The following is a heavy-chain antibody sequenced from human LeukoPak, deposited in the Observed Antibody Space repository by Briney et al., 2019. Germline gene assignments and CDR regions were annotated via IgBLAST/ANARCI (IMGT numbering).Heavy chain of an antibody. CDR2: ISAGGSLT. J-gene: IGHJ6*03. CDR3: AKVITTIGVVEASKKYYYMDV. CDR1: RFTFSTYV. D-gene: IGHD3-3*01. Sequence: AGGSLRLSCAASRFTFSTYVMTWVRRAPGKGLEWVSSISAGGSLTYYADAVKGRFTISRDNSMNTLYLQMDSLRAEDTAVYHCAKVITTIGVVEASKKYYYMDVWGKGTTVTVSS. V-gene: IGHV3-23*01.